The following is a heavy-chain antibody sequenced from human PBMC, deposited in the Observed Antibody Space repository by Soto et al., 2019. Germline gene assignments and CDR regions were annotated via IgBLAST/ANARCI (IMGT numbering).Heavy chain of an antibody. CDR1: GGSISSGGYY. V-gene: IGHV4-31*03. Sequence: PSGTLSLTCTVSGGSISSGGYYWSWIRQHPGKGLEWIGYIYYSGSTYYNPSLKSRVTISVDTSKNQFSLKLSSVTAADTAVYYCARAGRGSGGSRNWFDPWGQGTLVTVSS. D-gene: IGHD2-15*01. CDR3: ARAGRGSGGSRNWFDP. CDR2: IYYSGST. J-gene: IGHJ5*02.